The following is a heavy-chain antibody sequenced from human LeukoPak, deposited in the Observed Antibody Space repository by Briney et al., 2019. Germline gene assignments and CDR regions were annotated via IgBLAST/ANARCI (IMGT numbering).Heavy chain of an antibody. Sequence: SETLSLTCTVSGGSISSYYWSWIRQPPGKGLEWIGYISGTTNYNPSLKSRVTISQDTFKNQFSLKLTSVTAADTAVYYCARHSWVNGYFDYWGQGTLVTVSS. CDR3: ARHSWVNGYFDY. CDR2: ISGTT. V-gene: IGHV4-59*08. J-gene: IGHJ4*02. D-gene: IGHD4-17*01. CDR1: GGSISSYY.